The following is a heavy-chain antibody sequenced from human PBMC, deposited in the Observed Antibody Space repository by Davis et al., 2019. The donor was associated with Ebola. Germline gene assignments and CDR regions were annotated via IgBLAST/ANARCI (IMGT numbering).Heavy chain of an antibody. J-gene: IGHJ6*02. CDR1: GGSLSGYY. V-gene: IGHV4-34*01. D-gene: IGHD3-16*01. CDR3: ARERTGNYAIDV. CDR2: SSHSGIT. Sequence: MPSETLSLTCAVYGGSLSGYYWTWIRQPPGKGLEWIGESSHSGITNYNASLRSRVTIAVDTSKNHFSLRLSSVTAADTAVYYCARERTGNYAIDVWGQGTTVTVSS.